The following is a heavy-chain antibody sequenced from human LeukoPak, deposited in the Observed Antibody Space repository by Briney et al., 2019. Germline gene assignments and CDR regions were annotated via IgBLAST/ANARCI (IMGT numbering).Heavy chain of an antibody. Sequence: SETLSLTCAVYGGSFSGYYWSWIRQPPGKGLEWIGEINHSGSTSYNASLKSRVTISVDMSKNQFSLKLSSVTAADTAVYYCARVQYSSSSAYYFDYWGQGTLVTVSS. CDR2: INHSGST. D-gene: IGHD6-6*01. J-gene: IGHJ4*02. CDR1: GGSFSGYY. CDR3: ARVQYSSSSAYYFDY. V-gene: IGHV4-34*01.